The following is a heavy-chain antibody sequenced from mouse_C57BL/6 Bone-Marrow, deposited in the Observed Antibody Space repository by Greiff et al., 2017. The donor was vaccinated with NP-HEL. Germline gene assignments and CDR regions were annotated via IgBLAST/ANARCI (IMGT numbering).Heavy chain of an antibody. Sequence: EVMLVESEGGLVQPGSSMKLSCTASGFTFSDYYMAWVRQVPEKGLEWVANINYDGSSTYYLDSLKSRFIISRDTAKNILYLQMSSLKSEDTATYYCARGWAMDYWGQGTSVTVSS. J-gene: IGHJ4*01. CDR1: GFTFSDYY. CDR2: INYDGSST. D-gene: IGHD2-3*01. CDR3: ARGWAMDY. V-gene: IGHV5-16*01.